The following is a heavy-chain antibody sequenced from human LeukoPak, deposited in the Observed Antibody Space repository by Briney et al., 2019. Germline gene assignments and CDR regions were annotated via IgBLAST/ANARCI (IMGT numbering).Heavy chain of an antibody. V-gene: IGHV1-24*01. CDR3: ATDRFVLRYFRWLFC. J-gene: IGHJ4*02. D-gene: IGHD3-9*01. CDR1: GYIFTELS. CDR2: FDPENGET. Sequence: ASVKVSCKVSGYIFTELSIHWVRQTPGKGLEWMGGFDPENGETIYAQKFQGRVTMTEDTSTDTAYMELSSLRSEDTAVYYCATDRFVLRYFRWLFCWGQGTLVTVSS.